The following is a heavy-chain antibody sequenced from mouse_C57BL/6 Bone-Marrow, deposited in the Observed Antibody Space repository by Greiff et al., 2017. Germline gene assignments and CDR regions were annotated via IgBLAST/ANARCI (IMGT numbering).Heavy chain of an antibody. J-gene: IGHJ3*01. D-gene: IGHD2-1*01. CDR1: GYTFTSYG. Sequence: QVQLQQSGAELARPGASVKLSCKASGYTFTSYGISWVKQRTGRGLEWIGEIYPRSGNTYYNEKFKGKATLTADKSSRTAYMELRSLTSEYSAVYFCASPIYYGTAWFAYWGQGTLVTVSA. CDR3: ASPIYYGTAWFAY. CDR2: IYPRSGNT. V-gene: IGHV1-81*01.